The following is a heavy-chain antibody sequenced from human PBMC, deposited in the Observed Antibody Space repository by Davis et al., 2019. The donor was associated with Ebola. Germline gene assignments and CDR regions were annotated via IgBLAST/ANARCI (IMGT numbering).Heavy chain of an antibody. CDR3: ARDTRPRGPYGMDV. CDR2: INPHNGNT. D-gene: IGHD6-6*01. V-gene: IGHV1-18*04. CDR1: GYTFTNYG. Sequence: ASVKVSCKASGYTFTNYGITWVRQAPGQGLEWMGWINPHNGNTNYAQNVQGRVIMTSDTATTTAYMEVGSLRSDDTAVYYCARDTRPRGPYGMDVWGKGTTVTVSS. J-gene: IGHJ6*04.